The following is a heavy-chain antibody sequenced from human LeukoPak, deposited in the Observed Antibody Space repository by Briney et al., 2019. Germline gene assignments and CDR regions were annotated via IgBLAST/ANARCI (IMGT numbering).Heavy chain of an antibody. J-gene: IGHJ4*02. CDR1: GFTFGSYA. D-gene: IGHD3-22*01. CDR3: AIMHGYYDGSGFWVQ. CDR2: ISPSGDRT. V-gene: IGHV3-23*01. Sequence: GGSLRLSCVASGFTFGSYAMSWVRQAPGKGLEWVSFISPSGDRTSNADSVEGRFTISRDNTRNTLYLQMNSLRDEDTGVYYCAIMHGYYDGSGFWVQWGQGTLVTVSS.